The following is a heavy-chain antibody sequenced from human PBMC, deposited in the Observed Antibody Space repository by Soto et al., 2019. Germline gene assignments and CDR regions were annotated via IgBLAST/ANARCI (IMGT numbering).Heavy chain of an antibody. J-gene: IGHJ5*02. D-gene: IGHD3-10*01. CDR1: GYTFTSYG. CDR3: ARDDYRPNYGSVRKWFDP. CDR2: ISAYNGNT. Sequence: ASVKVSCKASGYTFTSYGISWVRQAPGQGLEWMGWISAYNGNTNYAQKLQGRVTMTTDTSTSTAYMELRSLRSDDTAVYYCARDDYRPNYGSVRKWFDPWGQGTLVTVSS. V-gene: IGHV1-18*01.